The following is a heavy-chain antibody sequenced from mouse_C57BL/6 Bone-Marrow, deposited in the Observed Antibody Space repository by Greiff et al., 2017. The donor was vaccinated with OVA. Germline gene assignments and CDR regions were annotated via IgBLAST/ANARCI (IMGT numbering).Heavy chain of an antibody. J-gene: IGHJ4*01. D-gene: IGHD2-14*01. CDR1: GFTFSSYA. CDR2: ISDGGSYT. CDR3: ARDKRYERYAMDY. V-gene: IGHV5-4*01. Sequence: EVQLVESGGGLVKPGGSLKLSCAASGFTFSSYAMSWVRQTPEKRLEWVATISDGGSYTYYPDNVKGRFTISRDNAKNNLYLQMSHLKSEDTAMYYCARDKRYERYAMDYWGQGTSVTVSS.